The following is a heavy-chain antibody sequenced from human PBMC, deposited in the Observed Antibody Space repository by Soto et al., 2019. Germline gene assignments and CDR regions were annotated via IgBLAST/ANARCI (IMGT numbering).Heavy chain of an antibody. V-gene: IGHV4-61*01. D-gene: IGHD3-3*01. CDR3: ARVYDFWSGYGRYFDY. CDR1: GGSVSSGSYY. Sequence: PSETLSLTCTVSGGSVSSGSYYWSWIRQPPGKGLEWIGYIYYSGSTTYNPSLKSRVTISVDASKNQFSLKLSSVTAADTAVYYCARVYDFWSGYGRYFDYWGQGTLVTVSS. CDR2: IYYSGST. J-gene: IGHJ4*02.